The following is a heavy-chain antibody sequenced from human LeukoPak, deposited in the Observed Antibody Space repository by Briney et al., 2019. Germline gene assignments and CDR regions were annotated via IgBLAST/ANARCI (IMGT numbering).Heavy chain of an antibody. CDR1: GGSISSGTYF. CDR3: ARRIRKLGSVPDFDY. D-gene: IGHD7-27*01. J-gene: IGHJ4*02. CDR2: IYYSGST. Sequence: SETLSLTCTVSGGSISSGTYFWSWVRQHPGKGLEWIGYIYYSGSTNYNPSLRSRVTISVDSSKNQFSLKLSSVTAADTAVYYCARRIRKLGSVPDFDYWGQGTLVTVSS. V-gene: IGHV4-31*03.